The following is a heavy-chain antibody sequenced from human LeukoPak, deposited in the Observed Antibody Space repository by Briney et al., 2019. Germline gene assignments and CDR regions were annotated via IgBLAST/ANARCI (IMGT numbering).Heavy chain of an antibody. CDR2: IIPILGIA. CDR3: ARDRLSVNYFDH. J-gene: IGHJ4*02. Sequence: GSSVKVSCKASGGTFSSYAISWVRQAPGQGLEWMGRIIPILGIANYAQKFQGRVTITADKSTSTAYMELSSLRSEDTAVYYCARDRLSVNYFDHWGQGTLVTVSS. V-gene: IGHV1-69*04. D-gene: IGHD6-25*01. CDR1: GGTFSSYA.